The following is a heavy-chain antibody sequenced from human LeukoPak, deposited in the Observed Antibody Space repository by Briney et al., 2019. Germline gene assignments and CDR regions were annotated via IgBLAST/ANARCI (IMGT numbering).Heavy chain of an antibody. CDR3: ARQESLRFLEWLPHYYYYYGMDV. V-gene: IGHV3-33*01. CDR2: IWYDGSNK. D-gene: IGHD3-3*01. Sequence: PGRSLRPSCAASGFTFSSYGMHWVRQAPGKGLEWVAVIWYDGSNKYYADSVKGRFTISRDNSKNTLYLQMNSLRAEDTAVYYCARQESLRFLEWLPHYYYYYGMDVWGQGTTVTVSS. CDR1: GFTFSSYG. J-gene: IGHJ6*02.